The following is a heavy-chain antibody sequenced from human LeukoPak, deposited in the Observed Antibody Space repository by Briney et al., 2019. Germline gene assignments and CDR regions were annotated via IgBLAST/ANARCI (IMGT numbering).Heavy chain of an antibody. D-gene: IGHD2-15*01. CDR3: ARGKTSNDIVEGAFDI. J-gene: IGHJ3*02. Sequence: GGSLRLSCAASGFTVNTNYMTWVRHAPGEGLEWVSVLYSGGGGYYADSVKDRFTISRDYSQNTLLLQMNSLRAEDTALYYCARGKTSNDIVEGAFDIWGQGTMVAVSS. CDR2: LYSGGGG. CDR1: GFTVNTNY. V-gene: IGHV3-66*01.